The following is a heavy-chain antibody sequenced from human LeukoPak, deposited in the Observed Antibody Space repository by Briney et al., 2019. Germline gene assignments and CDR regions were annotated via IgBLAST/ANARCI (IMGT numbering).Heavy chain of an antibody. CDR3: ARRSVDSPHAFDI. CDR1: GTSIRSGSYY. J-gene: IGHJ3*02. Sequence: PSETLSLTCTVTGTSIRSGSYYWNWIRQAAGKGLEWIGRMYIGGRTTYNPSLKSRVTISLETTENQFSLRLRSVTAADTAVYYCARRSVDSPHAFDIWGQGTMVTVSS. V-gene: IGHV4-61*02. D-gene: IGHD4-11*01. CDR2: MYIGGRT.